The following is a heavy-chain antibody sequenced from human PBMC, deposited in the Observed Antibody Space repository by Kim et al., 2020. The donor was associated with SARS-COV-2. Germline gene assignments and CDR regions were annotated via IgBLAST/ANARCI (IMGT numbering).Heavy chain of an antibody. Sequence: INYAVSVKGRFAISRDNARNSLYLQMNSLRDEDTAVYYCTRGGAARPDFWGQGTLVTVSS. CDR3: TRGGAARPDF. J-gene: IGHJ4*02. D-gene: IGHD6-6*01. CDR2: I. V-gene: IGHV3-48*02.